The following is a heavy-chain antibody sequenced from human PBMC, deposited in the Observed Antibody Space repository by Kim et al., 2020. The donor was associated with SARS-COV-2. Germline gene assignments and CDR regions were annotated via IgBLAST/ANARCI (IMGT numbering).Heavy chain of an antibody. CDR1: GFTFISYG. Sequence: GGSLRLSCAASGFTFISYGMHWVRQAPGKGLEWVAVISYDGSNKYYADSVKGRFTISRDNSKNTLYLQMNSLRAEDTAVYYCAKDDYRGGSGYYPTYYY. V-gene: IGHV3-30*18. D-gene: IGHD3-22*01. CDR2: ISYDGSNK. CDR3: AKDDYRGGSGYYPTYYY. J-gene: IGHJ6*01.